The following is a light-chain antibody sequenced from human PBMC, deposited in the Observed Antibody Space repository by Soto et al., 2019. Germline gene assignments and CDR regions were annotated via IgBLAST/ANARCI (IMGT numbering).Light chain of an antibody. CDR2: GTS. CDR1: QSVTSNY. CDR3: QRYGSSPT. Sequence: EIVLTQSPGTLSLSPWERVTLSGMASQSVTSNYLAWYQQKPGQAPRLLIFGTSSRATDIPDRFSGSGSGTDFTLTISRLEPEDFAVYYCQRYGSSPTFGQGTKVDIK. J-gene: IGKJ1*01. V-gene: IGKV3-20*01.